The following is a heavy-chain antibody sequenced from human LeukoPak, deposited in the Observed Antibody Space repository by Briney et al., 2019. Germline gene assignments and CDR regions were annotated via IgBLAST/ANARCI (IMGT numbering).Heavy chain of an antibody. J-gene: IGHJ4*02. CDR2: INHSGST. CDR1: GGSFSGYY. CDR3: ARSHIRPLGLRLGELSSRGGFFDY. D-gene: IGHD3-16*02. Sequence: SGTLSLTCAVYGGSFSGYYWSWIRQPPGKGLEWLGEINHSGSTNYNPSLKSRVTISVDTSKNQFSLKLSSVTAADTAVYYRARSHIRPLGLRLGELSSRGGFFDYWGQGTLVTVSS. V-gene: IGHV4-34*01.